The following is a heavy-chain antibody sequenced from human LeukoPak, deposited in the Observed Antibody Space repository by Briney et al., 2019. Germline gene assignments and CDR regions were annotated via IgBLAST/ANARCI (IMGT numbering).Heavy chain of an antibody. CDR1: GGTFSSYA. CDR3: AERDYDFWSGPLKYGMDV. D-gene: IGHD3-3*01. Sequence: SVKVSCRASGGTFSSYAISWVRQAPGQGLEWMGRIIPILGIANYAQKFQGRVTITADKSTSTAYMELSSLRSEDTAVYYCAERDYDFWSGPLKYGMDVWGQGTTVTVSS. V-gene: IGHV1-69*04. CDR2: IIPILGIA. J-gene: IGHJ6*02.